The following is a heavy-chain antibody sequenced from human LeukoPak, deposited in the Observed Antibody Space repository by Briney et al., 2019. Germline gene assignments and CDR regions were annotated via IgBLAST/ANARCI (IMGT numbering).Heavy chain of an antibody. D-gene: IGHD6-13*01. CDR1: GFTVSSNY. CDR2: IYSGGST. CDR3: ARDWYSSSWYRDYYYYGMDV. V-gene: IGHV3-53*01. Sequence: PGGSLRLSCAASGFTVSSNYTSWVRQAPGKGLEWVSVIYSGGSTYYADSVKGRFTISRDNSKNTLYLQMNSLRAEDTAVYYCARDWYSSSWYRDYYYYGMDVWGQGTTVTVSS. J-gene: IGHJ6*02.